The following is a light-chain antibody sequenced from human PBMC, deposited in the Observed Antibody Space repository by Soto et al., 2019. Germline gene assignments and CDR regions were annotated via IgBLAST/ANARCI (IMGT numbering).Light chain of an antibody. J-gene: IGLJ2*01. Sequence: QSALTQPPSASGSPGQSVTISCTGTSSDIGDYDYVSWYQQHPGKAPKLIIYEVTKRPSGVPDRFSGSKSGNSASLTVSGLQAEDDGHYYCSSYARRNNLLFGGGTKLTVL. CDR3: SSYARRNNLL. CDR1: SSDIGDYDY. CDR2: EVT. V-gene: IGLV2-8*01.